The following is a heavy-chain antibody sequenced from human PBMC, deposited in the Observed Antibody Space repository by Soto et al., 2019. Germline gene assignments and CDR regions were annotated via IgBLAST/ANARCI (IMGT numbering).Heavy chain of an antibody. J-gene: IGHJ4*02. D-gene: IGHD6-19*01. CDR2: IIPIFGTA. CDR1: GGTFSSYA. Sequence: SVKVSCKASGGTFSSYAISWVRQAPGQGLEWMGGIIPIFGTANYAQKFQGRVTITADESTSTAYMELSSLRSEDTAVYYCARSEAQQWLVHDYWGQGTLVTVSS. CDR3: ARSEAQQWLVHDY. V-gene: IGHV1-69*13.